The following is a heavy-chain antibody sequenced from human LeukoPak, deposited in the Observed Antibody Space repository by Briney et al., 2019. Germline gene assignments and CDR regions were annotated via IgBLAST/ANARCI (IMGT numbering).Heavy chain of an antibody. CDR2: IYYTGRA. V-gene: IGHV4-59*01. J-gene: IGHJ4*02. D-gene: IGHD3-10*01. Sequence: SETLSLTCTVSDGSINGYYWSWIPQPPGKGLEWIGYIYYTGRATSNPSLKSLVTISVDTSKNQSSLKLNSATAADTAVYYCARFSSWRVRGVILRYYLDYWGQGALGDASS. CDR3: ARFSSWRVRGVILRYYLDY. CDR1: DGSINGYY.